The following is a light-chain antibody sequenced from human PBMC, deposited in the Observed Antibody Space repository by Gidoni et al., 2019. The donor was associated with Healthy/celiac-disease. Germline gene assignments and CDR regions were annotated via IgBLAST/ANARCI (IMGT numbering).Light chain of an antibody. J-gene: IGLJ1*01. CDR3: SSYTSSSTLV. CDR2: DVS. CDR1: SSDVGGYNY. V-gene: IGLV2-14*01. Sequence: QSALTQPAYVSGSHGKSITISCTGTSSDVGGYNYVSWYEKHPGKAPTLMIYDVSNRPSGVSTRFSGSKAGNTASLTISGLQAEDEADYYFSSYTSSSTLVFGTGTKVTVL.